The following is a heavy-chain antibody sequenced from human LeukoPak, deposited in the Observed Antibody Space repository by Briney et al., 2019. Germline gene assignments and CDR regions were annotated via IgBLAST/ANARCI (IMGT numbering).Heavy chain of an antibody. V-gene: IGHV1-18*01. CDR1: GYTFTSYG. Sequence: ASVKVSCKASGYTFTSYGISWVRQAPRQGLEWMGWISAYNGNTNYAQKLQGRVTMTTDTSTSTAYMELRSLRSDDTAVYYCARGGVTTVTTDYYYYGMDVWGQGTTVTVSS. CDR3: ARGGVTTVTTDYYYYGMDV. CDR2: ISAYNGNT. J-gene: IGHJ6*02. D-gene: IGHD4-17*01.